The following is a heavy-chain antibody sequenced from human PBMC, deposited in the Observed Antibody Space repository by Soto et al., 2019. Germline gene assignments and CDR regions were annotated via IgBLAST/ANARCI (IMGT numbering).Heavy chain of an antibody. Sequence: EVQLVESGGGLVQPGGSLRLSCAASGFTFSSYSMNWVRQAPGKGLEWVSYISSSSSTIYYADSVKGRFTISRDNAKNSXHLQMNSLRAEDTAVYDCARADSGYAHGYYYYGMDVWGQGTTVTVSS. V-gene: IGHV3-48*01. CDR3: ARADSGYAHGYYYYGMDV. J-gene: IGHJ6*02. CDR2: ISSSSSTI. CDR1: GFTFSSYS. D-gene: IGHD5-12*01.